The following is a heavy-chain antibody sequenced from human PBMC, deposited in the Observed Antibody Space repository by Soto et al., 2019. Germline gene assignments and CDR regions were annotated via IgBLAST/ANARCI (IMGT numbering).Heavy chain of an antibody. J-gene: IGHJ4*02. CDR1: GAAFSNYG. Sequence: GGPLRLSCAASGAAFSNYGMNWVRQAPGERPELLSYIGSGSSVTYYTDSLKDRFTISRDDAKNSLYPRMNSLTDEDTAVYYCARAAPHGYDYWGQGTLVTVSS. CDR2: IGSGSSVT. CDR3: ARAAPHGYDY. D-gene: IGHD5-18*01. V-gene: IGHV3-48*02.